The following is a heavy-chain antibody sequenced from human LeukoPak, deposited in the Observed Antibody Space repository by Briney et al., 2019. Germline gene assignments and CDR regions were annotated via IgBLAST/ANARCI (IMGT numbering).Heavy chain of an antibody. CDR1: GFIFSSYP. Sequence: PGGSLRLSCAASGFIFSSYPMSWVRQVPGKGLEWVSGISGSAGGTYYADSVKGRFTISRDNSKNTLYLQMNSLRAEDTAVYYCVKLHLGPDNWGQGTLVTVSS. J-gene: IGHJ4*02. CDR2: ISGSAGGT. CDR3: VKLHLGPDN. V-gene: IGHV3-23*01.